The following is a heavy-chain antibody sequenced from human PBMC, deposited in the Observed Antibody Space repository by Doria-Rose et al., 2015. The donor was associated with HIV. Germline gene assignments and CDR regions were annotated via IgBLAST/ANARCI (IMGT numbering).Heavy chain of an antibody. CDR3: ARIKSSRWYHKYYFDF. J-gene: IGHJ4*02. CDR2: IFSDDER. CDR1: GVSLSSPGMG. D-gene: IGHD6-13*01. V-gene: IGHV2-26*01. Sequence: ESGPVLVKPTETLTLTCTVSGVSLSSPGMGVSWIRQPPGKALEWLAHIFSDDERSYNTSLRSRLTISRGNSKSQVVLTMTDMDPVDTATYYCARIKSSRWYHKYYFDFWGQGTLVIVSA.